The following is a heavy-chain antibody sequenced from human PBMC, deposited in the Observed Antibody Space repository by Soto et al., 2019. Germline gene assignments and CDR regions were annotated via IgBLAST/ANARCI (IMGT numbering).Heavy chain of an antibody. J-gene: IGHJ6*02. CDR3: ARDRLVFVDFGGMDV. V-gene: IGHV3-74*01. Sequence: EVQLVESGGGLLQAGGSLRLSCAASGFTFRSYWMHWVRQVPGKGLVWVARISSDGSNINYADSVKGRFTISRENAKNTLHLQMNSLRAEDTAVYYCARDRLVFVDFGGMDVWGQGTTVTVSS. D-gene: IGHD3-10*02. CDR1: GFTFRSYW. CDR2: ISSDGSNI.